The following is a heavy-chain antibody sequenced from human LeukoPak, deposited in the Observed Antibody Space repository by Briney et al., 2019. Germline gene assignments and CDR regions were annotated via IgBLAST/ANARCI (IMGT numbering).Heavy chain of an antibody. CDR3: AARYSSSWYVPYYYMDV. Sequence: GGSLRLSCAASGFTFSSYWMSWVRQAPGKGLEWVANIKQDGSEKYYVDSVEGRFTISRDNAKNSLYLQMNSLRAEDTAVYYCAARYSSSWYVPYYYMDVWGKGTTVTVSS. J-gene: IGHJ6*03. V-gene: IGHV3-7*01. CDR1: GFTFSSYW. CDR2: IKQDGSEK. D-gene: IGHD6-13*01.